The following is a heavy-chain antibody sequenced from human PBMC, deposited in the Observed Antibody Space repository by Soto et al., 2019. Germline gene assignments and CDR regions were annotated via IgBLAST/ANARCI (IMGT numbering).Heavy chain of an antibody. V-gene: IGHV4-30-2*01. Sequence: TLSVTCAVSGCSISSGGYSWSWIRQPPGKGLEWIGYIYHSGSTYYNPSLKSRVTISVDRSKNQFSLKLSSVTAADTAVYYCAIYAYCGARYCGMYVCGQGTSVTVAS. J-gene: IGHJ6*02. D-gene: IGHD2-21*01. CDR3: AIYAYCGARYCGMYV. CDR2: IYHSGST. CDR1: GCSISSGGYS.